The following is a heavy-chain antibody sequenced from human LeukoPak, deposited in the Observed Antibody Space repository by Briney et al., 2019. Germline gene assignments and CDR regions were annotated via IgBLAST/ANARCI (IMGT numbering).Heavy chain of an antibody. V-gene: IGHV4-61*02. CDR2: IYTSGST. CDR3: ARAETYYDFWSGPKNYYYYMDV. Sequence: SETLSLTCTVSGGSTSSGSYYWSWIRQPAGKGLEWIGRIYTSGSTNYNPSLKSRVTMSVDTSKNQFSLKLSSVTAADTAVYYCARAETYYDFWSGPKNYYYYMDVWGIGTTVTVSS. J-gene: IGHJ6*03. CDR1: GGSTSSGSYY. D-gene: IGHD3-3*01.